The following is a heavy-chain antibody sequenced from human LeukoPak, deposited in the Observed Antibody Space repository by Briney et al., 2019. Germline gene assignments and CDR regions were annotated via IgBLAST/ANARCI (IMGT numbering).Heavy chain of an antibody. CDR1: GFTFSSYA. V-gene: IGHV3-23*01. D-gene: IGHD3-10*01. J-gene: IGHJ3*02. Sequence: PGGSLRLSCAASGFTFSSYAMSWVRQAPGKGLEWVSAISGSVGSTYFADSVKGRFTISRDNSKNTLYLQMNSLRAEDTAVYYCAKVWFGELFGAFDIWGQGTMVTVSS. CDR2: ISGSVGST. CDR3: AKVWFGELFGAFDI.